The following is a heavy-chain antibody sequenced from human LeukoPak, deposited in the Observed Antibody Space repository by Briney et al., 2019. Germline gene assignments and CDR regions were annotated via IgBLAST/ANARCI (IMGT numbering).Heavy chain of an antibody. J-gene: IGHJ4*02. Sequence: SETLSLTCTVSGGSISSYYWSWIRQPPGKGLEWIGYIYYSGSTNYNPSLKSRVTISVDTSKNQFSLKLSSVTAADTAVYYCARENDRYGRIDYWGQGTQVTVSS. CDR2: IYYSGST. V-gene: IGHV4-59*01. CDR3: ARENDRYGRIDY. D-gene: IGHD5-18*01. CDR1: GGSISSYY.